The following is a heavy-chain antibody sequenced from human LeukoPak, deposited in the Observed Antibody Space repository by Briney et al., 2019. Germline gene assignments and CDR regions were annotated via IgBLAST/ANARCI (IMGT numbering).Heavy chain of an antibody. CDR2: INSDGTNT. CDR1: GFTFSGYW. J-gene: IGHJ4*02. CDR3: ARGSTDFDY. Sequence: GGSLRLSCAASGFTFSGYWMHWVRQAPGKGLVWVSRINSDGTNTMSADSVKGRFTISRDNAKNTLYLQMNSLRAKDTAVYYCARGSTDFDYWGQGTLVTVSS. D-gene: IGHD2-8*02. V-gene: IGHV3-74*03.